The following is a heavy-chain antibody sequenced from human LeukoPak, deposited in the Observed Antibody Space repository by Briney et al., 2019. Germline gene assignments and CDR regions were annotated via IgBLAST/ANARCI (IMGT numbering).Heavy chain of an antibody. D-gene: IGHD4-11*01. Sequence: GGSLRLSCAASGFTFSEFYMTWIRQAPGKGLEWASYIGGSDTPFYADSVKGRFFISRDNATNSLFLQMNSLRDEDTAVYYCARSDYLNLLVYFDYWGQGSLVTVSS. CDR1: GFTFSEFY. CDR3: ARSDYLNLLVYFDY. J-gene: IGHJ4*02. V-gene: IGHV3-11*01. CDR2: IGGSDTP.